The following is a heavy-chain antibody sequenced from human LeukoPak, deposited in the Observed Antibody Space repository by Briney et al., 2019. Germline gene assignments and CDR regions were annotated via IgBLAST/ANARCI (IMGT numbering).Heavy chain of an antibody. CDR3: ARPYGDYVIDYYYYYGMDV. CDR2: ISSSSSYI. CDR1: GFTFSNAW. Sequence: PGGSLRLSCAASGFTFSNAWMSWVRQAPGKGLEWVSSISSSSSYIYYADSVKGRFTISRDNAKNSLYLQMNSLRAEDTAVYYCARPYGDYVIDYYYYYGMDVWGQGTTVTVSS. V-gene: IGHV3-21*01. J-gene: IGHJ6*02. D-gene: IGHD4-17*01.